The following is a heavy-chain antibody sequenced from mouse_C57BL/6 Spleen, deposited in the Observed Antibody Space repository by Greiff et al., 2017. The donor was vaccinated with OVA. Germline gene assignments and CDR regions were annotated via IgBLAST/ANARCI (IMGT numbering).Heavy chain of an antibody. D-gene: IGHD4-1*01. V-gene: IGHV5-16*01. CDR2: INYDGSST. CDR1: GFTFSDYY. CDR3: AREGLTGTYFDY. J-gene: IGHJ2*01. Sequence: EVMLVESEGGLVQPGSSMKLSCTASGFTFSDYYMAWVRQVPEKGLEWVANINYDGSSTYYLDSLKSRFIISRDNAKNILYLQMSSLKSEDTATYYCAREGLTGTYFDYWGQGTTLTVSS.